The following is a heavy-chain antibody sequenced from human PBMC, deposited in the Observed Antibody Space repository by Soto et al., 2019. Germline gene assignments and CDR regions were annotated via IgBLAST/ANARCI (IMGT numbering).Heavy chain of an antibody. D-gene: IGHD3-10*01. J-gene: IGHJ4*02. Sequence: SETLSLTCAVYGGSFSGYYWSWIRQPPGKGLEWIGEINHSGSTNYNPSLKSRVTISVDTSKNQFSLKLSSVTAADTAVYYCATLYYYGSGSYYNVYFDYWGQGTLVTVSS. CDR3: ATLYYYGSGSYYNVYFDY. CDR1: GGSFSGYY. CDR2: INHSGST. V-gene: IGHV4-34*01.